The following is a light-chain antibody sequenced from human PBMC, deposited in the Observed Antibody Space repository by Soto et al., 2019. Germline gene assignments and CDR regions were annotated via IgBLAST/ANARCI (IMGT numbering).Light chain of an antibody. CDR3: TSPTPGSLYV. V-gene: IGLV2-14*01. Sequence: QSVLTQPASVSGSPGQSITISCTGPSSDVGGYNYVSWYQQYPGRVPKLLIYKVSNRPSGISNRFSGSMSGNTASLTISGLQAEDEAEYFCTSPTPGSLYVFGSGTKLTVL. CDR2: KVS. J-gene: IGLJ1*01. CDR1: SSDVGGYNY.